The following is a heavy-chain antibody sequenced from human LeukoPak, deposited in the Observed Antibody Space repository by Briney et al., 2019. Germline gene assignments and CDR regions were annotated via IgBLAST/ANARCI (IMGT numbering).Heavy chain of an antibody. CDR1: GASISSYY. CDR2: IYYSGST. J-gene: IGHJ4*02. CDR3: ARGSPSTVTSFDY. Sequence: SETLSLTCSVSGASISSYYWSWIRQPPGKGLEWIGYIYYSGSTTSNPSLKSRVTISVDTSKNQFSLKLSSVTAAGTAVYYCARGSPSTVTSFDYWGQGTLVTVSS. V-gene: IGHV4-59*01. D-gene: IGHD4-11*01.